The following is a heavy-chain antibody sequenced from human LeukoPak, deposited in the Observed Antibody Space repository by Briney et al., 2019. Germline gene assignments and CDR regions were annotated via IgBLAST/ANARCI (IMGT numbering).Heavy chain of an antibody. J-gene: IGHJ6*03. CDR3: AGGGNYYYYYMDV. V-gene: IGHV3-21*01. CDR2: ITSSSFHM. Sequence: PGGSLRHSCAASGFIFSCYTMTWVRQAPGKGLEWVSSITSSSFHMYYADSVKGRVTISRDNAKNSLYLQMNSLRADDTAVYYCAGGGNYYYYYMDVWGKGTTVTVSS. D-gene: IGHD2-15*01. CDR1: GFIFSCYT.